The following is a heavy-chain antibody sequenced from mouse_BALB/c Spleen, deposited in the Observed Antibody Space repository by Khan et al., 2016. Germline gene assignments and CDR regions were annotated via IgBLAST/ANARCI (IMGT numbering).Heavy chain of an antibody. J-gene: IGHJ4*01. CDR1: GFDFSRYW. V-gene: IGHV4-1*02. CDR2: INPDSSTI. Sequence: EVQLLESGGGLVQPGGSLKLSCAASGFDFSRYWMSWVRQAPGKGLEWIGEINPDSSTINYTPSLKDKFIISRDNAKNTLYLQMSKVRSEDTALXYGARQYGNYVGYAMDYWGQVTSGTVSS. D-gene: IGHD2-10*02. CDR3: ARQYGNYVGYAMDY.